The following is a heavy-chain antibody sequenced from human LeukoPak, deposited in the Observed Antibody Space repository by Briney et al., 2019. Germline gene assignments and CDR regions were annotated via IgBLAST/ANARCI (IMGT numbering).Heavy chain of an antibody. CDR1: GFTFDSNA. J-gene: IGHJ4*02. Sequence: GGSLRLSCAASGFTFDSNAMSWVRQAPGKGLEWVSVISSGGGYRYYADSVKGRFTVSRDNSKNTVSLQMNSLRAEDTAVYYCAKNFDRSYWYIDYWGQGTLVTVSS. CDR2: ISSGGGYR. V-gene: IGHV3-23*01. D-gene: IGHD6-13*01. CDR3: AKNFDRSYWYIDY.